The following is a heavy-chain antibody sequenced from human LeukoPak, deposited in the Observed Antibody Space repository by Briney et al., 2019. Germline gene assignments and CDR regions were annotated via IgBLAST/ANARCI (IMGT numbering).Heavy chain of an antibody. CDR1: GFTFSIYW. CDR2: IKQDGSEK. V-gene: IGHV3-7*01. D-gene: IGHD1-26*01. CDR3: AREGLWATGFDY. Sequence: GGSLRLSCAASGFTFSIYWMSWVRQAPGKGLEWVANIKQDGSEKYYVDSVKGRFTISRDNAKNSLYLQVNSLRAEDTAVYYCAREGLWATGFDYWGQGTLVTVSS. J-gene: IGHJ4*02.